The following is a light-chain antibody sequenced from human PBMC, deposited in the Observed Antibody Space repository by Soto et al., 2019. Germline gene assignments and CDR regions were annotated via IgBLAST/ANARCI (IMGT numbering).Light chain of an antibody. V-gene: IGLV2-14*03. J-gene: IGLJ2*01. CDR3: SSSTTTTTRV. Sequence: QPVLTQPASVSGSPGQSITVSCTGTSSDIGGTNYVSWYQQHPGKAPKLIIYDVSYRPSGVSNRFSGSKSGTSASLTISGLQVEDEADYYCSSSTTTTTRVFGGGTKLTVL. CDR1: SSDIGGTNY. CDR2: DVS.